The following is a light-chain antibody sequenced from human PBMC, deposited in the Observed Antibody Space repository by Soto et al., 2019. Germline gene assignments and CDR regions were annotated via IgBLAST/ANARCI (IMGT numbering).Light chain of an antibody. V-gene: IGLV2-11*01. Sequence: QSALTQPRSVSGSAGQSVTISCTGTSSDVGGYNYVSWFQQHPGKAPKRMIYAVTERPSGVPDRFSGSKSGNTASLTISGLQAEDEADYYCCSYAGTFTYVFGTGTKVTVL. J-gene: IGLJ1*01. CDR3: CSYAGTFTYV. CDR1: SSDVGGYNY. CDR2: AVT.